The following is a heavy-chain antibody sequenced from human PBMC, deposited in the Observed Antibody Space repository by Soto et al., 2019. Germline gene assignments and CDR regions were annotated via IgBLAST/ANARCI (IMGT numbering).Heavy chain of an antibody. CDR3: ARHSNRDYGLYYFDY. CDR1: GGSVSSYD. Sequence: SETLSLTCTASGGSVSSYDWSWFWQSPGKGLEWIGYIYYSGSTKYKPSLKSRVTMSVDTSKNQFSLRVSSATAADTAVYYCARHSNRDYGLYYFDYWGLGALVTVSS. CDR2: IYYSGST. V-gene: IGHV4-59*08. J-gene: IGHJ4*02. D-gene: IGHD4-17*01.